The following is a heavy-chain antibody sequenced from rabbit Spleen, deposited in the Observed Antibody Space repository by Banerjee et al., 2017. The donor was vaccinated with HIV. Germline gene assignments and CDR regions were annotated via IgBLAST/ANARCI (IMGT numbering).Heavy chain of an antibody. CDR2: IDGGSSGST. Sequence: QSLEESGGDLVKPGASLTLTCIASGVSLSNNYYMCWVRQAPGKGLEWIGCIDGGSSGSTYYASWAKGRFTISKTSSTTVTLQMTSLTAADTATYFCARFLGDADWTFNLWGQGTLVTVS. D-gene: IGHD5-1*01. V-gene: IGHV1S40*01. CDR1: GVSLSNNYY. J-gene: IGHJ4*01. CDR3: ARFLGDADWTFNL.